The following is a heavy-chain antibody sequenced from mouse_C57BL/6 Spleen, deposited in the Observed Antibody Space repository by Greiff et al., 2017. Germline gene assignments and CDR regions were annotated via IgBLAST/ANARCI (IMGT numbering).Heavy chain of an antibody. J-gene: IGHJ3*01. CDR1: GFTFNTYA. Sequence: EVQLVESGGGLVQPKGSLKLSCAASGFTFNTYAMHWVRQAPGKGLEWVARIRSEGSNYATYYAASVKARFTISRADSQSRLYLQMNNLKTEDTAMYYCVRDGYCGSSVYAMAYWGQGTLVTVSS. D-gene: IGHD1-1*01. V-gene: IGHV10-3*01. CDR2: IRSEGSNYAT. CDR3: VRDGYCGSSVYAMAY.